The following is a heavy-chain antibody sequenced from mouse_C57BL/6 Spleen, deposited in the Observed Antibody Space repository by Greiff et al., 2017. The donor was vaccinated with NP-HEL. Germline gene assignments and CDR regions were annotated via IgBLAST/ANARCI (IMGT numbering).Heavy chain of an antibody. J-gene: IGHJ1*03. Sequence: QVQLKQSGAELVRPGTSVKMSCKASGYTFTNYWIGWAKQRPGHGLEWIGDIYPGGGYTNYNEKFKGKATLTADKSSSTAYMQFSSLTSEDSAIYYCAREGNYYGSSYGYFDVWGTGTTVTVSS. CDR2: IYPGGGYT. D-gene: IGHD1-1*01. V-gene: IGHV1-63*01. CDR1: GYTFTNYW. CDR3: AREGNYYGSSYGYFDV.